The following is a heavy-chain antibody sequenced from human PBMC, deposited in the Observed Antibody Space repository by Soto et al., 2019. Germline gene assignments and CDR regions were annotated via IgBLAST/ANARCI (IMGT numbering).Heavy chain of an antibody. J-gene: IGHJ5*02. CDR3: VTKRVPLYSPDP. Sequence: SGTLSLTCTVSGGSISSYYWSWIRQPPGKGLEWIGYIYYSGRTNYNPSLKSRVTISVDTSKNQFSLKLSSVTAADTAVYYCVTKRVPLYSPDPSGPGTLLTVSS. CDR2: IYYSGRT. D-gene: IGHD2-15*01. CDR1: GGSISSYY. V-gene: IGHV4-59*01.